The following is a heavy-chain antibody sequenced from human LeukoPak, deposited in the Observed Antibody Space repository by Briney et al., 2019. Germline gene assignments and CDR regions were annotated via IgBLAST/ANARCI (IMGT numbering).Heavy chain of an antibody. V-gene: IGHV1-2*02. Sequence: ASVKVSCKASGYTFTGYYMHWVRQAPGQGLEWMGWINPNSGGTNYAQKFQGRVTMTRDTSISTAYMELSSLRSEDTAVYYCARELLRDEYYFDYWGQGTLVTVSS. CDR1: GYTFTGYY. CDR3: ARELLRDEYYFDY. CDR2: INPNSGGT. D-gene: IGHD1-26*01. J-gene: IGHJ4*02.